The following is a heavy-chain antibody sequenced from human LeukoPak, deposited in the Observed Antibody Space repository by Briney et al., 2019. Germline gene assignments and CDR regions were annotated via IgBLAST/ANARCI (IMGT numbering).Heavy chain of an antibody. D-gene: IGHD3-10*01. Sequence: SGTLSLTCTVSGDSINSLDLWSWVRQPPGKGLEWIGSIYDSGSTYYNPSLKSRVTISVDTSKNQFSLKLNSVTAADTAVYYCARHYGPWGQGTLVTVSS. CDR3: ARHYGP. J-gene: IGHJ5*02. CDR1: GDSINSLDL. CDR2: IYDSGST. V-gene: IGHV4-39*01.